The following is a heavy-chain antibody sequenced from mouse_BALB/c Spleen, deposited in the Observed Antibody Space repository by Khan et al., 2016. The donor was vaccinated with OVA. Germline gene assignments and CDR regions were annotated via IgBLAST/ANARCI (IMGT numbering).Heavy chain of an antibody. J-gene: IGHJ3*01. D-gene: IGHD2-14*01. CDR3: AREGAYYRSDGWFAY. CDR1: GYTFTTYT. CDR2: IIPTNDYT. Sequence: QMQLVQSGAELARPGASVKMSCKASGYTFTTYTIHWVKQRPGQGLEWIGYIIPTNDYTNYNQKFKDRATLTADKSSSTAYMQLSSLTSEDSAVYYCAREGAYYRSDGWFAYWGQGTLVTVSA. V-gene: IGHV1-4*01.